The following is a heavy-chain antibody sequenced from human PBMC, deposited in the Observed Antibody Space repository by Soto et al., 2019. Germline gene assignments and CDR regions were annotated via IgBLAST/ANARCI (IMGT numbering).Heavy chain of an antibody. V-gene: IGHV4-59*01. CDR2: IYYSGST. D-gene: IGHD5-18*01. J-gene: IGHJ4*02. CDR3: ARVEAHSYRRFGY. CDR1: GGSISSYY. Sequence: SETLSLTCTVSGGSISSYYWSWIRQRPGKGLEWIGDIYYSGSTNYNPSRKSRVTISVDTSKNQFSLKLSSVTAADTAVYYCARVEAHSYRRFGYCGQGTLVTLSP.